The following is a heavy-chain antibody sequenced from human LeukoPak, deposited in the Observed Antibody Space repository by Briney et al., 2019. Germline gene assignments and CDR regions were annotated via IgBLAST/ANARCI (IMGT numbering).Heavy chain of an antibody. CDR3: ARTYSSGWYGLRVTVKNAFDI. CDR1: GYTLTSYD. CDR2: MNPNSGNT. V-gene: IGHV1-8*01. J-gene: IGHJ3*02. D-gene: IGHD6-19*01. Sequence: ASVKVSCKASGYTLTSYDINWVRQATGQGLKWMGWMNPNSGNTGYAQKFQGRVTMTRNTSISTAYMELSSLRSEDTAVYYCARTYSSGWYGLRVTVKNAFDIWGQGTMVTVSS.